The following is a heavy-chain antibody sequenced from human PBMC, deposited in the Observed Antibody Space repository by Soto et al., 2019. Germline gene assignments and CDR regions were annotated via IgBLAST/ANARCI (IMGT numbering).Heavy chain of an antibody. V-gene: IGHV1-18*01. CDR2: ISAYNGNT. Sequence: ASVKVSCKASGYTFTSYGISWVRQAPGQGLEWMGWISAYNGNTNYAQKLQGRVTMTTDTSTSTAYMELRSLRSDDTAVYYCARVVTYYDSSPLDLWGRGTLVTVSS. D-gene: IGHD3-3*01. J-gene: IGHJ2*01. CDR1: GYTFTSYG. CDR3: ARVVTYYDSSPLDL.